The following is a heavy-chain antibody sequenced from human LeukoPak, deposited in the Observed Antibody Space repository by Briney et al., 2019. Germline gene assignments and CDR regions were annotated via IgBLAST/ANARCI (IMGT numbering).Heavy chain of an antibody. V-gene: IGHV3-23*01. Sequence: GGSLRLSCAVSGFSITSYAMSWVRQAPGKGLEWVSAISGSGGSTHYADSVQGRFTIPRDNSKDTLYLQMNSLRAEDTAVYYCAKAPTYYFDSGSHSVLDYWGQGTLVTVSS. D-gene: IGHD3-10*01. CDR1: GFSITSYA. CDR3: AKAPTYYFDSGSHSVLDY. CDR2: ISGSGGST. J-gene: IGHJ4*02.